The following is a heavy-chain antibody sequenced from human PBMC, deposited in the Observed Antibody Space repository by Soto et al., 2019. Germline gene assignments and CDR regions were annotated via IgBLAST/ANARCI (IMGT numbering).Heavy chain of an antibody. D-gene: IGHD2-2*01. CDR2: IIPIIGII. CDR3: ARVPDY. V-gene: IGHV1-69*02. Sequence: SVKVSCKASGGTFSTYTITWVRQAPGQGLEWMGRIIPIIGIINYAQKFQGRVTITADKFTGTAYMELTRLRSDDTAVYYCARVPDYWGQGILVTVSS. CDR1: GGTFSTYT. J-gene: IGHJ4*02.